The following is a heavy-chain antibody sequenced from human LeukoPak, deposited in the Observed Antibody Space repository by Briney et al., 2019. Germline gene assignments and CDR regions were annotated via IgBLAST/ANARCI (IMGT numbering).Heavy chain of an antibody. CDR1: GFIFNNYG. V-gene: IGHV3-23*01. Sequence: GGSLRLSCAASGFIFNNYGLIWVRQAPGKGLQWVSAISNDGGGTTYADFVKGRFTISGDNSKNTLFLQMSSLRAEDTALYYCAKGGSGYFADLWGQGTLVTASS. CDR2: ISNDGGGT. J-gene: IGHJ5*02. D-gene: IGHD3-22*01. CDR3: AKGGSGYFADL.